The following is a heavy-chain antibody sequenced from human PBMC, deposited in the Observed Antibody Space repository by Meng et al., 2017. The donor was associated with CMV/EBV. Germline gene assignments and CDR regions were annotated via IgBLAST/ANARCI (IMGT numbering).Heavy chain of an antibody. CDR3: ARVRSSTDVLRYFDWLLDFDY. J-gene: IGHJ4*02. V-gene: IGHV3-30-3*01. CDR2: ISYDGSNK. Sequence: GESLKISCAASGFTFSSYAMHWVRQAPGKGLEWVAVISYDGSNKYYADSVKGRFTISRDTSKNTLYLQMNSLRAEDTAVYYCARVRSSTDVLRYFDWLLDFDYWGQGTLVTVSS. D-gene: IGHD3-9*01. CDR1: GFTFSSYA.